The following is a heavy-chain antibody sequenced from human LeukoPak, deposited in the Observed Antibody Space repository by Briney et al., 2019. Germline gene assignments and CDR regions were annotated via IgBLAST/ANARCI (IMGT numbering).Heavy chain of an antibody. V-gene: IGHV3-23*01. CDR1: GFTFSSYA. J-gene: IGHJ3*02. CDR3: AKDCDFWSGYSDAFDI. CDR2: ISGSGGST. Sequence: GGSLRLSCAASGFTFSSYAMSWVRQAPGKGLEWVSAISGSGGSTYYADSVKGRFTISRDNSKNTLYLQMNSLRAEDTAVYYCAKDCDFWSGYSDAFDIWGQGTMVTVSS. D-gene: IGHD3-3*01.